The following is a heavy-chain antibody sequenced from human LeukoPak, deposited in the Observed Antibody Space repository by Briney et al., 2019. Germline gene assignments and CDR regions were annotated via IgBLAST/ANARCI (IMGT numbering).Heavy chain of an antibody. D-gene: IGHD3-10*01. CDR1: GFTFSSYA. V-gene: IGHV3-23*01. Sequence: GGSLRLSCAASGFTFSSYAMSWVRQAPGKGLEWVSAISGSGGSTYYADSVKGRFTISRDNSKNTLYLQMNSLRAEDTAVYYCAXGELFYLGSHYYFDYWGQGTLVTVSS. CDR2: ISGSGGST. CDR3: AXGELFYLGSHYYFDY. J-gene: IGHJ4*02.